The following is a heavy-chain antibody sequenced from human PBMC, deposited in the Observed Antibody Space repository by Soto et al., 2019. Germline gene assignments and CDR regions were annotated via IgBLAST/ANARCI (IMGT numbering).Heavy chain of an antibody. D-gene: IGHD7-27*01. CDR1: GYTFSSSY. J-gene: IGHJ4*02. CDR3: ARDMGTTGATLNY. V-gene: IGHV1-46*01. CDR2: INPSAGST. Sequence: ASVKVSCKASGYTFSSSYMHWVRQAPGQGLEWMGVINPSAGSTSYAQKFQGRVTMTRDTSTSTVYMELNSLRSQDTAVYWCARDMGTTGATLNYWGQGTLVTV.